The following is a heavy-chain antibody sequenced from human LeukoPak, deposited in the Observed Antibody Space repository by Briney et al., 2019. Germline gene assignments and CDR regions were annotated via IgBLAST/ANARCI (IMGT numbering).Heavy chain of an antibody. Sequence: GGSLRLSCAASGFTFSTYAMSWVRRAPGKGLEWVSTVSGSGSSAYYADSVKGRFTISRDNSKNTLYLQMNSLRAEDTAVYYCARCTASCYANAFDVWGQGTLLTVSS. CDR1: GFTFSTYA. V-gene: IGHV3-23*01. CDR2: VSGSGSSA. CDR3: ARCTASCYANAFDV. J-gene: IGHJ3*01. D-gene: IGHD2-2*01.